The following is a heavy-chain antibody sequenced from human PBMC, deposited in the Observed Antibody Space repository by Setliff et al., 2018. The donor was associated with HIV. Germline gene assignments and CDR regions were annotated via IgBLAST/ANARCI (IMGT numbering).Heavy chain of an antibody. Sequence: GASVKVSCKASGYTFYSYGISWVRQAPGQGLEWMGWISGFNGKINYAENFQGRVTLTTDSSASTAHMELWSLTSDDTAVYYCARDLGGEHDYADPAYMDVWGKGTTVTVSS. V-gene: IGHV1-18*01. D-gene: IGHD4-17*01. CDR3: ARDLGGEHDYADPAYMDV. J-gene: IGHJ6*03. CDR1: GYTFYSYG. CDR2: ISGFNGKI.